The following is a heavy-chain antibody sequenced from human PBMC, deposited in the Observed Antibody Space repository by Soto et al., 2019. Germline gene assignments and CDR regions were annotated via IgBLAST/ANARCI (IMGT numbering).Heavy chain of an antibody. D-gene: IGHD1-7*01. CDR3: ATTSVRTGTTFCHSGYYGMDV. Sequence: EVQLVESGGGLIQPGGSLRLSCAASGFTVSSNYMSWVRQAPGKGLEWVSVIYSCGSTYYADSVKGRFTISRDNSKNTLYLQMNSLRAEDTAVYYCATTSVRTGTTFCHSGYYGMDVWGQGTTVTVSS. J-gene: IGHJ6*02. V-gene: IGHV3-66*03. CDR2: IYSCGST. CDR1: GFTVSSNY.